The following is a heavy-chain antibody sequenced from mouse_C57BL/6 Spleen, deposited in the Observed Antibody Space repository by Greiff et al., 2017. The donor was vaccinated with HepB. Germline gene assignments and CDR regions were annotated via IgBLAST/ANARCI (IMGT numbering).Heavy chain of an antibody. V-gene: IGHV1-81*01. CDR2: IYPRSGNT. CDR1: GYTFTSYG. D-gene: IGHD1-1*01. J-gene: IGHJ2*01. Sequence: QVQLQQSGAELARPGASVKLSCKASGYTFTSYGISWVKQRTGQGLEWIGEIYPRSGNTYYNEKFKGKATLTADKSSSTAYMELRSLTSEDSAVYLCARDYYGSKGYWGQGTTLTVSS. CDR3: ARDYYGSKGY.